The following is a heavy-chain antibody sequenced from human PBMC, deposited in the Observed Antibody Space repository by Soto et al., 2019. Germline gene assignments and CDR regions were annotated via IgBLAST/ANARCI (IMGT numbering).Heavy chain of an antibody. D-gene: IGHD3-9*01. CDR2: IYYSGST. J-gene: IGHJ4*02. CDR1: GGSISSHY. CDR3: GRGTDIAISPAKGAFDY. V-gene: IGHV4-59*11. Sequence: TETLSLTCTVSGGSISSHYWSWIRQPPGQGLEWIGYIYYSGSTNYNPSLKSRVTISVDSSTSQFSLRVASVTAADTAVYFCGRGTDIAISPAKGAFDYWGPGVLVTVSS.